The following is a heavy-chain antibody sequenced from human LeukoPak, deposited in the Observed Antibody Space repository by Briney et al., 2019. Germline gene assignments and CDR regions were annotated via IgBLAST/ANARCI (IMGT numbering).Heavy chain of an antibody. CDR1: GFTFSSYA. V-gene: IGHV3-30-3*01. CDR3: HTAGENYFDY. CDR2: ISYDGSNK. D-gene: IGHD5-18*01. Sequence: GGSLRLSCAASGFTFSSYAMHWVRQAPGEGLEWVAVISYDGSNKYYADSVKGRFTISRDNSKNTLYLQMNSLRAEDTAVYYCHTAGENYFDYWGQGTLVTVSS. J-gene: IGHJ4*02.